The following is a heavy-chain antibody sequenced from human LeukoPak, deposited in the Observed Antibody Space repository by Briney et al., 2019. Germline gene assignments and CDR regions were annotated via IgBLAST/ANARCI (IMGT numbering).Heavy chain of an antibody. J-gene: IGHJ6*02. D-gene: IGHD3-16*01. CDR2: INAGNGNT. V-gene: IGHV1-3*01. CDR3: ARAEVLESFGHNKHCMDV. Sequence: GASVKVSCKASGYTFTSYAMHWVRQAPGQRLEWMGWINAGNGNTKYSQKFQGRVTITRDTSATTAYMELRGLRSEDTAAYFCARAEVLESFGHNKHCMDVWGQGTTVIVSS. CDR1: GYTFTSYA.